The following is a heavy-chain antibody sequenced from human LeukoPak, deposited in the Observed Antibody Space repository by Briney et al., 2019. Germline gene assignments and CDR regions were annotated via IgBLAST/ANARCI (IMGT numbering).Heavy chain of an antibody. J-gene: IGHJ4*02. CDR3: AAMTTVTMYSYFFDS. V-gene: IGHV4-59*01. CDR1: GGSISSYY. Sequence: SETLSLTCTVSGGSISSYYWSWIRQPPGKGLEWIGYIYYSGSTNYNPSLKSRVTISVDTSKNQFSLKLSSVTAADTAIYYCAAMTTVTMYSYFFDSWGQGTLLTVSS. CDR2: IYYSGST. D-gene: IGHD4-17*01.